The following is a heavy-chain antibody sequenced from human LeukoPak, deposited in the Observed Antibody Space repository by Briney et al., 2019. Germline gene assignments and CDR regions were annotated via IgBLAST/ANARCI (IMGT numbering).Heavy chain of an antibody. CDR3: ARGPIVGLRKGFDF. D-gene: IGHD1-26*01. CDR2: INTHSHAT. V-gene: IGHV1-2*02. J-gene: IGHJ4*02. CDR1: GNTFAGYY. Sequence: ASVRVSCKASGNTFAGYYVHWVRQAPGQGLEWMGWINTHSHATNYAQNFQGRVTMTTDTSVPTAYMDLDRLTSDDAAVYFCARGPIVGLRKGFDFWGQRTLVTVSS.